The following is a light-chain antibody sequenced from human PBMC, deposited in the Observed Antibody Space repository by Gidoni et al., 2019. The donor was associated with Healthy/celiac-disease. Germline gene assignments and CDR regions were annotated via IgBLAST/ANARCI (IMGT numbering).Light chain of an antibody. CDR1: PSISSY. CDR3: QQRSNWPPLT. J-gene: IGKJ4*01. Sequence: EIVLTQSPATLSLSPGERATLSCRASPSISSYLAWYQQKPGLIYDASNRATGIPARFSGSGSGTDFTLTISSLEPEDFAVYYCQQRSNWPPLTFXGXTKVEIK. CDR2: DAS. V-gene: IGKV3-11*01.